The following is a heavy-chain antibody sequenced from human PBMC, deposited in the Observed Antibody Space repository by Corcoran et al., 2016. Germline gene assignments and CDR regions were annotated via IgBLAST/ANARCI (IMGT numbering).Heavy chain of an antibody. V-gene: IGHV1-8*01. CDR3: ARGGGTGRPDY. CDR1: GYTFTSYD. J-gene: IGHJ4*02. CDR2: MNPNSGNT. D-gene: IGHD1-26*01. Sequence: QVQLVQSGAEVKKPGASVKVSCKASGYTFTSYDINWGRQATGQGLGWMGWMNPNSGNTGYAQKFLGRVTMTRNTSIRTAYMELSRLRSADTAGAYCARGGGTGRPDYWGQGTLVTVSS.